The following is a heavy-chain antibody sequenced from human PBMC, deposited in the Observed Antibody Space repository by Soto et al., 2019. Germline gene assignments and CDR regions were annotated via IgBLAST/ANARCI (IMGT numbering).Heavy chain of an antibody. CDR1: GGSISSGGFS. V-gene: IGHV4-30-2*01. CDR2: IYYSGGT. CDR3: ARGRGEFDA. J-gene: IGHJ5*02. D-gene: IGHD2-21*01. Sequence: SETLSLTCAVSGGSISSGGFSWTWIRQPPGKGLEFIGYIYYSGGTYYNPSLKSRVTISIDTSKNQLSLNLRSVSAADTAVYYCARGRGEFDAWGQGTPVTVSS.